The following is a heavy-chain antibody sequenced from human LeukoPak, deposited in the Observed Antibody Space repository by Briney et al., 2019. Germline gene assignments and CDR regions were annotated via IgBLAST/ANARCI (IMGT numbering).Heavy chain of an antibody. V-gene: IGHV4-34*01. Sequence: PSETLSLTCAVYGGSFSGYYWSWIRQHPGKGLEWIGEINHSGSTNYNPSLKSRVTISVDTSKNQFSLKLCSVTAADTAVYYCARLRSLLWRFDPWGQGTLVTVSS. CDR1: GGSFSGYY. J-gene: IGHJ5*02. D-gene: IGHD3-10*01. CDR2: INHSGST. CDR3: ARLRSLLWRFDP.